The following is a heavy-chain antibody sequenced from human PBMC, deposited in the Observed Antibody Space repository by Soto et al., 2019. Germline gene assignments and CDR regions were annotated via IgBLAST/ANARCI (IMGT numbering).Heavy chain of an antibody. CDR2: ISWNSGSI. Sequence: EVQLVESGGGLVQPGRSLRLSCAASGFTFDDYAMHWVRQAPGKGLEWVSGISWNSGSIGYADSVKGRFTISRDNAKNSLHLQMNSLRAEDTALYYCAKDETITMVRGDLWFDPWGQGTLDTVSS. J-gene: IGHJ5*02. CDR3: AKDETITMVRGDLWFDP. D-gene: IGHD3-10*01. CDR1: GFTFDDYA. V-gene: IGHV3-9*01.